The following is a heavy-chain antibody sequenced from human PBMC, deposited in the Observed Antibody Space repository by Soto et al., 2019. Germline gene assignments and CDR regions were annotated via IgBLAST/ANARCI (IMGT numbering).Heavy chain of an antibody. V-gene: IGHV1-69*04. J-gene: IGHJ6*03. D-gene: IGHD6-19*01. CDR2: IIPILGIG. CDR3: ARDPRAVAAMHMDV. Sequence: QVQLVQSGAEVQKPGSSVKVSCKASGGTFSSYAFNWVRQAPGQGLEWMGRIIPILGIGDYAQRFQGRVTITADNSTSTVYMALSSLRSEDTAVYYCARDPRAVAAMHMDVWGKGTMVTVSS. CDR1: GGTFSSYA.